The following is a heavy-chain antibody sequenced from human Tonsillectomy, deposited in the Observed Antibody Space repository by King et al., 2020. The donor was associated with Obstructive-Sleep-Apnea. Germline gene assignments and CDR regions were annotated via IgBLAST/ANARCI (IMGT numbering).Heavy chain of an antibody. CDR1: GFSLSNAGMA. CDR3: ARIGYCSSTSCLNYDY. V-gene: IGHV2-26*01. Sequence: TLKESGPVLVKPTETLTLTCTVSGFSLSNAGMAVSWIRQPPGKALEWLAHIFSNDGKSSSTTLKSRLTISKDTPKSQRVLIMTNMDPLDTATYYCARIGYCSSTSCLNYDYWGQRTLVTVSS. CDR2: IFSNDGK. D-gene: IGHD2-2*01. J-gene: IGHJ4*02.